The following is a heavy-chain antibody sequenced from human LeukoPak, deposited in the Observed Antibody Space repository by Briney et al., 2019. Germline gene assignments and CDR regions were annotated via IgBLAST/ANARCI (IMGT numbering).Heavy chain of an antibody. Sequence: PGGALRLSCAASGFTFPNYVMSWVHQAPGKGLEWVSGISGSGDNTYYADSVKGRFTISRDNSKNTLYLQMNSLRAEDAAVYYCANEYSKGDVWGQGTMVTVSS. V-gene: IGHV3-23*01. CDR1: GFTFPNYV. D-gene: IGHD4-11*01. J-gene: IGHJ3*01. CDR3: ANEYSKGDV. CDR2: ISGSGDNT.